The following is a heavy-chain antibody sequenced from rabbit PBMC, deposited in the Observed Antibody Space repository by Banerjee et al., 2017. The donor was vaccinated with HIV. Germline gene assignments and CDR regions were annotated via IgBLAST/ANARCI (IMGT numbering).Heavy chain of an antibody. Sequence: VRQAPGKGLEWIACINAVTGKAVYANWPKGRFTISKTSSTTVTLQMTSLTAADTATYFCARNYVNAFDPWGQGTLVTVS. V-gene: IGHV1S40*01. J-gene: IGHJ2*01. D-gene: IGHD1-1*01. CDR2: INAVTGKA. CDR3: ARNYVNAFDP.